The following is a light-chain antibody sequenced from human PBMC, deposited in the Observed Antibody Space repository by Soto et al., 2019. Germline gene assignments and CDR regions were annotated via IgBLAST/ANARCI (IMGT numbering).Light chain of an antibody. Sequence: QSVLTQPPSVSGAPGQRVTISCTGSSSNIGTPYDVHWYQQLPGTAPKLLIYGNSNRPSGVPDRFSGSKSGTAASLAITGLQVEDEADYYCQSYDSSLSGYVIFGGGTKLNVL. CDR1: SSNIGTPYD. V-gene: IGLV1-40*01. J-gene: IGLJ2*01. CDR2: GNS. CDR3: QSYDSSLSGYVI.